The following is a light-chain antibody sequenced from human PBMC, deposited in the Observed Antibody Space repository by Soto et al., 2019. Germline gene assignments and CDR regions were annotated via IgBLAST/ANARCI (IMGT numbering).Light chain of an antibody. CDR1: QSISSW. J-gene: IGKJ4*01. CDR2: AAS. Sequence: DIQMSNSPFTLSASEGDRVTITCRASQSISSWLAWYQQKPGKAPKLLIYAASTLQSGVPSRFSGSGSGTDFTLTISCLQSEDFATYYCQQYYSYPLTFGGGTKVDI. V-gene: IGKV1-5*01. CDR3: QQYYSYPLT.